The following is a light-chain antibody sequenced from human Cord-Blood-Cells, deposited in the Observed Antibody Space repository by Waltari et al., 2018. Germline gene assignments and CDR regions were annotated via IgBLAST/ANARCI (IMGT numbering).Light chain of an antibody. CDR3: QQRSNWPPLT. J-gene: IGKJ4*01. Sequence: EIVLTQSPATLSLSPGERATLSCRASPRVSSYLAWYQQKPGQAPRLLIYDASNRATGIPARFSCSGSVTDFTLTISSLEPEDFAVYYCQQRSNWPPLTFGGGTKVEIK. CDR1: PRVSSY. CDR2: DAS. V-gene: IGKV3-11*01.